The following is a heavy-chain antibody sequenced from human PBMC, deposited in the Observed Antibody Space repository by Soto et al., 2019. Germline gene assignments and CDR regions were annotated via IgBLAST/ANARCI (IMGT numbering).Heavy chain of an antibody. CDR2: ISSSSYI. D-gene: IGHD3-10*01. CDR1: GFTFSSYS. CDR3: ARDEFVFGVDY. V-gene: IGHV3-21*01. Sequence: GGSLRLSCAASGFTFSSYSMNWVRQAPGKGLEWVSSISSSSYIYYADSVKGRFTISRDNAKNSLYLQMNSLRAEDTAVYYCARDEFVFGVDYWGQGTLVTVSS. J-gene: IGHJ4*02.